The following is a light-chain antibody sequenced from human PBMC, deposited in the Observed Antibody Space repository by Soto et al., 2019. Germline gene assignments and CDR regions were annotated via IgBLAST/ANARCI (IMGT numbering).Light chain of an antibody. V-gene: IGLV2-14*01. J-gene: IGLJ3*02. CDR2: EVT. Sequence: QSALTQPASVSGSPGQSITISCTGTSSDVGAYKYVSWYQQHPGKAPKLIIYEVTNRPSGVSNRFSGSKSGNTASLTISGLQAEDEADYYCSSYTTRSTVVFGGGTKVTVL. CDR1: SSDVGAYKY. CDR3: SSYTTRSTVV.